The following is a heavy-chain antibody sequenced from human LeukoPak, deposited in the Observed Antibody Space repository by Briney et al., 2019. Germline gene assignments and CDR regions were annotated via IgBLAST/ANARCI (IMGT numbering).Heavy chain of an antibody. J-gene: IGHJ4*02. D-gene: IGHD2-2*01. CDR1: GFTFSSYW. CDR3: ASQPAAADVDY. CDR2: IKQDGSEK. Sequence: GGSLRLSCAASGFTFSSYWMSWVRQAPGKGLEWVANIKQDGSEKYYVDSVKGRFTISRDNAKNSLYLQMNSLRAEDTAVYYCASQPAAADVDYWGQGTLVTVSS. V-gene: IGHV3-7*01.